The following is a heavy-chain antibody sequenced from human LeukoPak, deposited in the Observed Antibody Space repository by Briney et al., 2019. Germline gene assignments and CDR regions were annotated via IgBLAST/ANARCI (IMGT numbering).Heavy chain of an antibody. J-gene: IGHJ5*02. CDR2: INPNSGNT. CDR3: ARGRRKKDSYGSPVWFDP. D-gene: IGHD3-10*01. V-gene: IGHV1-8*01. Sequence: ASVKVSCKASGYTLSSYDINWVRQATGQGLERMGWINPNSGNTDYAQKFQGRVTMTRNTSISTAYMELSSLRPEDTAVYFCARGRRKKDSYGSPVWFDPWGQGTQVTVSS. CDR1: GYTLSSYD.